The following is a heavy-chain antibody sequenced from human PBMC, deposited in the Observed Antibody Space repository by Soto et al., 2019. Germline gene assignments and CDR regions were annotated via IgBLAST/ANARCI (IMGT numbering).Heavy chain of an antibody. Sequence: GGSLRLSCAASGFTFDDYAMHWVRQAPGKGLEWVSGISWNSGSIGYADSVKGRFTISRDNAKNSLYLQMNSLRAEDTALYYCAKDYDDYSNYVDPLDWYFDLWGRGTLVTVSS. CDR3: AKDYDDYSNYVDPLDWYFDL. CDR2: ISWNSGSI. CDR1: GFTFDDYA. V-gene: IGHV3-9*01. J-gene: IGHJ2*01. D-gene: IGHD4-4*01.